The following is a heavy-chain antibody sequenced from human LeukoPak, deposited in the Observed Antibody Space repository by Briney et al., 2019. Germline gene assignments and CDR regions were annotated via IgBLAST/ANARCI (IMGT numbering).Heavy chain of an antibody. J-gene: IGHJ4*02. CDR3: ARDIIAVASSDH. Sequence: PGRSLSRSCAASGFPFNTYAMQWGRQAPGKGLEWVAVISYDGSQAYYRDSVNGRFTISRDNSKNTLYLQMNSLRTEDTAMYYCARDIIAVASSDHWGQGTLVTVSS. V-gene: IGHV3-30-3*01. D-gene: IGHD6-19*01. CDR1: GFPFNTYA. CDR2: ISYDGSQA.